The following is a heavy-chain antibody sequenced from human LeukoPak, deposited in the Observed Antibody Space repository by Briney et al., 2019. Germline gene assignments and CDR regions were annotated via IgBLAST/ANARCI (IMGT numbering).Heavy chain of an antibody. J-gene: IGHJ4*02. D-gene: IGHD6-19*01. CDR2: ISACNGNT. CDR3: ARVLPEIAVAGYFDY. V-gene: IGHV1-18*01. CDR1: GYTFTSYG. Sequence: ASVKVSCKASGYTFTSYGISWVRQAPGQGLEWMGWISACNGNTNYAQKLQGRVTMTTDTSTSTAYMELRSLRSDDTAVYYCARVLPEIAVAGYFDYWGQGTLVTVSS.